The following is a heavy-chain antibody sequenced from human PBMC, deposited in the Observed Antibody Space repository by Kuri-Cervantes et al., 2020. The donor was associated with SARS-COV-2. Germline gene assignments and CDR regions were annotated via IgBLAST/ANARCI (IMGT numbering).Heavy chain of an antibody. Sequence: SETLSLTCTVSGGSISSYYWSWIRQSPGKGLEWIGSIYYSGNTLYNPSLKSRLTISVDTSKKQFSLNLSSVTAADTAVYYCARDRGRIAAAGIGWFDPWGQGTLVTVSS. V-gene: IGHV4-59*12. CDR1: GGSISSYY. J-gene: IGHJ5*02. D-gene: IGHD6-13*01. CDR3: ARDRGRIAAAGIGWFDP. CDR2: IYYSGNT.